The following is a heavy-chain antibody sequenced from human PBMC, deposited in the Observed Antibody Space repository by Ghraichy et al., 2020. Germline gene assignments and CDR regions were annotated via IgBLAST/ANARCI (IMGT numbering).Heavy chain of an antibody. J-gene: IGHJ6*02. CDR1: GFTFSNAW. Sequence: GGSLRLSCAASGFTFSNAWMNWVRQAPGKGLEWVGRIERKTEGGTTDHAAPVKGRFTISRDGSKNTLYLQMNSLKIEDTAVYYCTTRGYGNYYYGMDVWGQGTTVTVSS. V-gene: IGHV3-15*04. CDR2: IERKTEGGTT. D-gene: IGHD3-3*01. CDR3: TTRGYGNYYYGMDV.